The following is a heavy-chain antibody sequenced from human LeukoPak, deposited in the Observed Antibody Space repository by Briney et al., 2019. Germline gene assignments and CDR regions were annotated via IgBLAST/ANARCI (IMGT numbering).Heavy chain of an antibody. J-gene: IGHJ1*01. V-gene: IGHV4-59*08. CDR2: IYYSGST. D-gene: IGHD3-9*01. CDR1: GGSISSYY. CDR3: ARTYDILTGPYFQH. Sequence: SETLSLTCTVSGGSISSYYWSWIRQPPGKGLEWIGYIYYSGSTNYNPSLKSRVTISVDTSKNQFSLKLSSVTAADTAVYYCARTYDILTGPYFQHWGQGTLVTVSS.